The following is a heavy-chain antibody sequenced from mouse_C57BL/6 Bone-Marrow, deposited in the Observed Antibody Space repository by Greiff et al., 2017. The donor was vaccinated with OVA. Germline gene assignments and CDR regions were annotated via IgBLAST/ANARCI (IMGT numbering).Heavy chain of an antibody. D-gene: IGHD2-1*01. Sequence: VQLQPPVADLVKPGASVKLSCTASGYSFTSYWMPWVKQRPVQGLVWIGMIHPNSGSTNYNEKFKSKATLTVDNSSSTAYMQLSSLTSEDSAVYYCYGNPAWFAYWGQGTLVTVSA. V-gene: IGHV1-64*01. CDR2: IHPNSGST. CDR3: YGNPAWFAY. CDR1: GYSFTSYW. J-gene: IGHJ3*01.